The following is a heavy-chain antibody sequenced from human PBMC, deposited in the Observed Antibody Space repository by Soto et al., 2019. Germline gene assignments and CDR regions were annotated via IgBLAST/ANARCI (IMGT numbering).Heavy chain of an antibody. D-gene: IGHD3-22*01. CDR3: ARGDLFYDSSGYYSRVFDI. CDR1: GGSVSSGSYY. Sequence: PSETLSLTCTVSGGSVSSGSYYWSWIRQPPGKGLEWIGYIYYSGSTNYNPSLKSRVTISVDTSKNQFSLKLSSVTAADTAVYYCARGDLFYDSSGYYSRVFDIWGQGTMVTVSS. J-gene: IGHJ3*02. CDR2: IYYSGST. V-gene: IGHV4-61*01.